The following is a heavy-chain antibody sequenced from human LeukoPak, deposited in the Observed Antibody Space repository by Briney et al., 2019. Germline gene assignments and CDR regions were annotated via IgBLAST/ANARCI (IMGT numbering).Heavy chain of an antibody. J-gene: IGHJ4*02. CDR3: ARVDLGVTMSFDY. D-gene: IGHD3-3*01. CDR1: GGSISSGGYS. Sequence: SETLSLTCAVSGGSISSGGYSWSWIRQPPGKGLEWIGYIYHSGSTYYNPSLKSRVTISVDKSKNQFSLKLSSVTAADTAVYYCARVDLGVTMSFDYWGQGTLVTVSS. V-gene: IGHV4-30-2*01. CDR2: IYHSGST.